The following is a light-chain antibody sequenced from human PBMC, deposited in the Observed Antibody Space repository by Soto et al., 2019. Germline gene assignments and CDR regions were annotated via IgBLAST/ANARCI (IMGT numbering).Light chain of an antibody. Sequence: EIVMTQSPATLSESPGERATLSCRASQSVSSYLAWYQQKPGLPPRLLIYDASTRATGIPDRFSGSGSGTDFTLTLSSLQSADFAVYYCQQYSNWPPLYTFGRGTKLEIK. J-gene: IGKJ2*01. V-gene: IGKV3-15*01. CDR2: DAS. CDR1: QSVSSY. CDR3: QQYSNWPPLYT.